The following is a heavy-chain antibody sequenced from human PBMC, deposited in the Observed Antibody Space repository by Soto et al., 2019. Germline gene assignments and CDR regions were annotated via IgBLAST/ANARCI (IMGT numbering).Heavy chain of an antibody. J-gene: IGHJ4*02. V-gene: IGHV3-30*18. CDR3: AKEFSIAARFFDY. CDR2: ISYDGSNK. CDR1: GFTFSSYG. D-gene: IGHD6-6*01. Sequence: GGSLRLSCAASGFTFSSYGMHWVRQTPGKGLEWVAVISYDGSNKYYADSVKGRFTISRDNSKNTLYLQMNSLRAEDTAVYYCAKEFSIAARFFDYWGQGTMVTVYS.